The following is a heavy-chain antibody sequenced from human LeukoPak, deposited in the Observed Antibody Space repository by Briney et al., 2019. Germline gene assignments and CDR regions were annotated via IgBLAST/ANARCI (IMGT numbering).Heavy chain of an antibody. Sequence: ASVKVSCKASGYTFTTYDINWVRQAPGQGLEWMGWINPNSGGTNYAQKFQGRVTMTRDTSISTAYMEVSRLRSDDTAVYYCARVDRYFDYWGQGTLVTVSS. J-gene: IGHJ4*02. V-gene: IGHV1-2*02. CDR2: INPNSGGT. CDR1: GYTFTTYD. CDR3: ARVDRYFDY.